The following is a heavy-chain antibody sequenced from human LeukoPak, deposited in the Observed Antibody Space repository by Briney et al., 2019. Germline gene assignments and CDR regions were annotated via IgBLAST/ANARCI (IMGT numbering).Heavy chain of an antibody. D-gene: IGHD1-26*01. CDR2: INPNSGGT. Sequence: ASVKVSCKASGYTCTGYYMHWVRQAPGQGLEWMGWINPNSGGTNYAQKFQGRVTMTRDTSISTAYMELSRLRSDDTAVYYCAREKWELLGREDYYYGMDVWGQGTTVTVSS. CDR1: GYTCTGYY. J-gene: IGHJ6*02. CDR3: AREKWELLGREDYYYGMDV. V-gene: IGHV1-2*02.